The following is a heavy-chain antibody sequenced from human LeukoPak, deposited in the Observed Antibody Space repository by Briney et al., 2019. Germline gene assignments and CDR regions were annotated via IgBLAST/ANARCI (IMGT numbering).Heavy chain of an antibody. J-gene: IGHJ4*02. CDR3: ARGGYGSGCYPLLDY. V-gene: IGHV4-4*02. Sequence: PSETLSLTCAVSGGSISSSNWWSWVRPPPGKGLEWIGEIYHSGSTNYNPSLKSRVTISVDKSKNQFSLKLSSVTAADTAVYYCARGGYGSGCYPLLDYWGQGTLVTVSS. D-gene: IGHD3-10*01. CDR1: GGSISSSNW. CDR2: IYHSGST.